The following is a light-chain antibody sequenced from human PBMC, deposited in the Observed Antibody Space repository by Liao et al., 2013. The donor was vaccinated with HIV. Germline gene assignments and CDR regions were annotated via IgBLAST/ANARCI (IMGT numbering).Light chain of an antibody. CDR2: QDS. CDR3: QARDSSVVV. J-gene: IGLJ2*01. CDR1: NLGDQY. V-gene: IGLV3-1*01. Sequence: SFEVTQPPSVTVSPGQTASITCSGDNLGDQYVSWYQQKSGQSPVPVIYQDSRRPSGIPERFSGSNSGNTATLTISGTQPMDEADYYCQARDSSVVVFGGGTKLTVL.